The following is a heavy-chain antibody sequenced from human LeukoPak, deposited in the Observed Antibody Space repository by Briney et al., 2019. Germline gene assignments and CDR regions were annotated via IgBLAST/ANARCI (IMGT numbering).Heavy chain of an antibody. Sequence: GGSLRLSCAASEFSVGSNYMTWVRQAPGKGLEWVSLIYSGGSTYYADSVKGRFTISRDNSKNTLYLQMNSLRAEDTAVYYCASGWLQYDYWGQGTLVTVSS. D-gene: IGHD5-24*01. CDR1: EFSVGSNY. J-gene: IGHJ4*02. CDR3: ASGWLQYDY. CDR2: IYSGGST. V-gene: IGHV3-66*01.